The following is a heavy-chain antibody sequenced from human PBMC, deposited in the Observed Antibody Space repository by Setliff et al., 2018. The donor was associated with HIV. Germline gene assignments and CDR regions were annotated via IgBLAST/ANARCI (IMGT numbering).Heavy chain of an antibody. J-gene: IGHJ3*02. CDR1: GLRFNLYG. Sequence: PGGSLRLSCAPSGLRFNLYGMHWVRQAPGKGLEWVSSISSSSSYIYYADSVKGRFTISRDNAKNSLYLQMNSLRAEDTAVYYCAKDRAIVVVTPPNDAFDIWGQGTMVTVSS. V-gene: IGHV3-21*01. CDR2: ISSSSSYI. D-gene: IGHD3-22*01. CDR3: AKDRAIVVVTPPNDAFDI.